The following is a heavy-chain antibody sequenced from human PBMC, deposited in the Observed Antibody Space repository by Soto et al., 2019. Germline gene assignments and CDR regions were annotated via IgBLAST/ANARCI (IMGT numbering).Heavy chain of an antibody. V-gene: IGHV4-39*01. CDR1: GGSISDSSYF. J-gene: IGHJ4*02. CDR3: ARRGVSSYYSNY. Sequence: PSETLSLTCTVSGGSISDSSYFWDWIRQPPGKGLEWIGNIYYSGSTYYNLSLKSRVTISVDTSKNQFSLKLSSVTAADTAVYYCARRGVSSYYSNYWDLGTLVTVSS. D-gene: IGHD2-15*01. CDR2: IYYSGST.